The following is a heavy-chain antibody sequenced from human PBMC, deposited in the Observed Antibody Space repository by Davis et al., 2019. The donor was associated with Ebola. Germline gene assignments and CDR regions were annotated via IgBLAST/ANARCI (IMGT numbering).Heavy chain of an antibody. CDR3: ARDLSWAGYFDD. J-gene: IGHJ4*02. CDR2: ISHSGTTI. Sequence: GESLKISCAASGFTFSSYSMNWVRQAPGKGLEWVSHISHSGTTIQYADSVRGRFTISRDNAKNSLYLQMDSLRAEDTAVYYCARDLSWAGYFDDWGQGTLVTVSS. CDR1: GFTFSSYS. D-gene: IGHD6-13*01. V-gene: IGHV3-48*04.